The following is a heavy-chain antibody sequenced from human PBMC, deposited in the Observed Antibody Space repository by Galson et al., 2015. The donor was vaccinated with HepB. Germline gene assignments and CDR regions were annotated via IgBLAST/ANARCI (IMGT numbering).Heavy chain of an antibody. V-gene: IGHV1-18*04. CDR3: ARVDSSGYYYYYYGMDV. CDR1: GYTFTSYG. D-gene: IGHD3-22*01. Sequence: SCKASGYTFTSYGISWVRQAPGQGLEWMGWISAYNGNTNYARKLQGRVTMTTDTSTSTAYMELRSLRSDDTAVYYCARVDSSGYYYYYYGMDVWGQGTTVTVSS. J-gene: IGHJ6*02. CDR2: ISAYNGNT.